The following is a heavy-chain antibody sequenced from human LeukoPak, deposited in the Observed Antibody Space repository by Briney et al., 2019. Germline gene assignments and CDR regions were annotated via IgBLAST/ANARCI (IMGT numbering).Heavy chain of an antibody. Sequence: SETLSLTCAVYGGSFSGYYWSWIRQPPGKGLEWIGEINHSGSTNYNPSLKSRVTISVDTSKNQFPLKLSSVTAADTAVYYCARRYYDFWSGYYFYAFDIWGQGTMVTVSS. CDR1: GGSFSGYY. V-gene: IGHV4-34*01. CDR3: ARRYYDFWSGYYFYAFDI. CDR2: INHSGST. D-gene: IGHD3-3*01. J-gene: IGHJ3*02.